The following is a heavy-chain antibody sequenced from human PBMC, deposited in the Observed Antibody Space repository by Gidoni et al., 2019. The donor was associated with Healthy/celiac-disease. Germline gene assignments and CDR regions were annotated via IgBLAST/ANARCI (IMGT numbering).Heavy chain of an antibody. J-gene: IGHJ4*02. CDR1: GFTFRSYS. CDR2: ISSSSSYI. D-gene: IGHD5-18*01. V-gene: IGHV3-21*01. CDR3: ARDWSAGGYSYGYGY. Sequence: EVQLVESGGGIVKPGGSLRLSYAASGFTFRSYSMNWVRQEPGKGLEWVSSISSSSSYIYYADSVKGRFTISRDNAKNSLYLQMNSLRAEDTAVYYCARDWSAGGYSYGYGYWGQGTLVTVSS.